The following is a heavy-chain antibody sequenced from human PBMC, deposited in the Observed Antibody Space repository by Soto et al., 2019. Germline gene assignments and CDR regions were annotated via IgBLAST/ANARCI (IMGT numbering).Heavy chain of an antibody. Sequence: GGSLRLSCGGSGFTFRGYWMHWVRQSPGKGLVWVSRINSDGTTTAYADSVKGRFTISRDNSKNTLFLQMTSLRADDTAVYYCTHCRGESCHGGYFGMDVWGQGTTVTVSS. D-gene: IGHD2-15*01. V-gene: IGHV3-74*01. J-gene: IGHJ6*02. CDR2: INSDGTTT. CDR1: GFTFRGYW. CDR3: THCRGESCHGGYFGMDV.